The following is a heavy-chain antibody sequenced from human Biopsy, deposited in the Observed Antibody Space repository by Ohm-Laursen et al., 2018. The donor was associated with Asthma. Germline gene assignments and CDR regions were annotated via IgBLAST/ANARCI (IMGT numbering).Heavy chain of an antibody. CDR3: ARDIAFGGVHDF. J-gene: IGHJ4*02. Sequence: SLRLSCTASGFTFSDYSMTWIRQAPGKGLEWISYISSSGSSILYADSVKGRFTISRDNAKNSLDLQMNSLRAEDTAIYYCARDIAFGGVHDFWGQGTLVAVSS. D-gene: IGHD3-16*01. CDR1: GFTFSDYS. V-gene: IGHV3-11*01. CDR2: ISSSGSSI.